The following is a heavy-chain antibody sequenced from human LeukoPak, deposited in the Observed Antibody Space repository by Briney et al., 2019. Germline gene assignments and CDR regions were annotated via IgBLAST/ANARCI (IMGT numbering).Heavy chain of an antibody. J-gene: IGHJ1*01. CDR3: ARGFYSPHH. Sequence: SETLSLTCTVSGGSISSDYWSWIRQSPGEGLEWIGYIYYSGSTYYNPSLKSRVTISVDTSKNQFSLKLTSVTAADTAVYYCARGFYSPHHWGQGALFTLSS. CDR2: IYYSGST. V-gene: IGHV4-59*01. CDR1: GGSISSDY. D-gene: IGHD1-26*01.